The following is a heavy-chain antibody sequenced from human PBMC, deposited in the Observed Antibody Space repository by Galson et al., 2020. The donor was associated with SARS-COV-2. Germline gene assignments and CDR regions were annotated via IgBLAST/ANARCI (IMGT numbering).Heavy chain of an antibody. CDR1: GGSISSGGYY. CDR2: IYYSGST. V-gene: IGHV4-31*03. J-gene: IGHJ3*02. Sequence: SETLSLTCTVSGGSISSGGYYWSWIRQHPGKGLEWIGYIYYSGSTYYNPSIKSRVTISVDTSKNQFSLKLSSVTAADTAVYYCARDVGSSWAADAFDIWGQGTMVTVSS. D-gene: IGHD6-13*01. CDR3: ARDVGSSWAADAFDI.